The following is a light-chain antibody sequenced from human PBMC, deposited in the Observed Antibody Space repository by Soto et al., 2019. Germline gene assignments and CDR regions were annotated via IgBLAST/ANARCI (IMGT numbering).Light chain of an antibody. J-gene: IGLJ2*01. Sequence: QSVLTQPPSASGTPGQWVTISCSGSSSNIGANTVNWYQQLPGTAPKLLIYTNNQRPSGVPDRFSGSKSGTSASLAISGLQSEDEADYYCAAWDDSLNGPLFGGGTKLTVL. CDR1: SSNIGANT. V-gene: IGLV1-44*01. CDR2: TNN. CDR3: AAWDDSLNGPL.